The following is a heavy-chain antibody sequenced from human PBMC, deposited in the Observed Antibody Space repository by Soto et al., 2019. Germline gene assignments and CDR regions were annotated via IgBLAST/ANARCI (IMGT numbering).Heavy chain of an antibody. V-gene: IGHV4-34*01. D-gene: IGHD6-19*01. CDR3: ARDSPAVAGTSFDY. Sequence: QVQLQQWGAGLLKPSETLSLTCAVYGGSFSGYYWSWIRQPPGKGLEGIGEINHSGSTNYNPPLKSRVTISVDTSKNQFSLKLSSVTAADTAVYYCARDSPAVAGTSFDYWGQGTLVTVSS. J-gene: IGHJ4*02. CDR2: INHSGST. CDR1: GGSFSGYY.